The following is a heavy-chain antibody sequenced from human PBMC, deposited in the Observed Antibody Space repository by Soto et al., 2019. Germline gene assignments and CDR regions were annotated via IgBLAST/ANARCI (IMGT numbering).Heavy chain of an antibody. V-gene: IGHV3-30*18. D-gene: IGHD4-4*01. J-gene: IGHJ4*02. CDR3: AKDPGYSNTIDY. CDR1: GFTFSSYG. Sequence: GGSLRLSCAASGFTFSSYGMHWVRQAPGKGLEWVAVISYDGSNKYYADSVKGRFTISRDNSKNTLYLQMNSLRAEDTAVYYCAKDPGYSNTIDYWGQGTLVTVSS. CDR2: ISYDGSNK.